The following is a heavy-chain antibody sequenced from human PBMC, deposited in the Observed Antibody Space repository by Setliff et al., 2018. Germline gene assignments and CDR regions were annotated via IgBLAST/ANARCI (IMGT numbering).Heavy chain of an antibody. CDR2: FHTGGAT. J-gene: IGHJ4*02. V-gene: IGHV4-61*09. D-gene: IGHD3-10*01. Sequence: SETLSLTCSVSGGSISSGGFYWSWIRQSAGRGLEWIGHFHTGGATDYNLSLKSRVTISLDSSKNQFSLRLSSVTAADAAVYFCARESATIGEFPLYYFDKWGQGIPVTV. CDR1: GGSISSGGFY. CDR3: ARESATIGEFPLYYFDK.